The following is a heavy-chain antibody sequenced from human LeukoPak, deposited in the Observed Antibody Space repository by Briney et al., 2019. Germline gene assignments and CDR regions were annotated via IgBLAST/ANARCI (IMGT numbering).Heavy chain of an antibody. V-gene: IGHV1-18*01. D-gene: IGHD2/OR15-2a*01. J-gene: IGHJ4*02. CDR1: GYPFTSYG. Sequence: ASVKVSCKASGYPFTSYGLTCVRQTPGQGLQWMGWIAAYNGATNYAQIFQGRISMTTDTSTNTGYMELRSLTSDDTAVYYCAREDSNSENFWGQGTLVTVSS. CDR2: IAAYNGAT. CDR3: AREDSNSENF.